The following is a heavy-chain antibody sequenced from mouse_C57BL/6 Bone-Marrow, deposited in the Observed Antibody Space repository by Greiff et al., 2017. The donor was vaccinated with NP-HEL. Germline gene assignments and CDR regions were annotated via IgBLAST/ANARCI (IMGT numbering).Heavy chain of an antibody. CDR3: ARDPYYSNYDY. J-gene: IGHJ2*01. V-gene: IGHV5-4*01. Sequence: EVQVVESGGGLVKPGGSLKLSCAASGFTFSSYAMSWVRQTPEKRLEWVATISDGGSYTYYPDNVKGRFTISRDNAKNNLYLQMSHLKSEDTAMYYCARDPYYSNYDYWGQGTTLTVSS. D-gene: IGHD2-5*01. CDR1: GFTFSSYA. CDR2: ISDGGSYT.